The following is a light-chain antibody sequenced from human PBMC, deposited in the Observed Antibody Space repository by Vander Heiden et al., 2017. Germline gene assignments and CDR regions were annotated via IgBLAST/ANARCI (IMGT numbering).Light chain of an antibody. CDR3: QSYDSSLSGHVV. V-gene: IGLV1-40*01. CDR2: VNI. J-gene: IGLJ2*01. Sequence: QSVLTQPPSVSGAPGQRVTISCTGSSPNIGAGYDVPCYHQLPGTATTLLLFVNISRPSGVPDPFSGSKSGTSASLAITGLPAADEADYYCQSYDSSLSGHVVFGGGTKLTVL. CDR1: SPNIGAGYD.